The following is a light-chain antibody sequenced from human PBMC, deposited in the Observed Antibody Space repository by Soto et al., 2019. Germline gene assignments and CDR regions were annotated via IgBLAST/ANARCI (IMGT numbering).Light chain of an antibody. CDR2: DAS. CDR1: QSVSSY. Sequence: EIVLTQSPATLSLSPGERVTLSCRASQSVSSYLAWYQQKPGQAPRLLIYDASNRATGIPARFSGSGSGTEFTLTISGLQSEDFAVYYCQQYKDWPLTFGGGTKVEIK. CDR3: QQYKDWPLT. V-gene: IGKV3-11*01. J-gene: IGKJ4*01.